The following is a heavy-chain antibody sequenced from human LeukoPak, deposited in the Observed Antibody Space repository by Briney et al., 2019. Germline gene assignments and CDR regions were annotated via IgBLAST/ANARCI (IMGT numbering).Heavy chain of an antibody. D-gene: IGHD3-3*01. V-gene: IGHV4-59*01. J-gene: IGHJ4*02. Sequence: PSQTLSLTCTVSGGSISSYYWSWIRQPPGKRLEWIGHIYYSGSTNYNPSLKSRVTISVDTSKNQFSLKLSSVTAADTAVYYCASRSSIWSGYQDALYYFDSWGQGTLVTVSS. CDR1: GGSISSYY. CDR3: ASRSSIWSGYQDALYYFDS. CDR2: IYYSGST.